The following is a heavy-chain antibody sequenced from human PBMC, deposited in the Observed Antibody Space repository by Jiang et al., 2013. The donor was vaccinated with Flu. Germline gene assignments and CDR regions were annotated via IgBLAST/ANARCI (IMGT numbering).Heavy chain of an antibody. CDR2: ISTHKGPT. V-gene: IGHV1-18*01. CDR3: ARVALTGTYYFDS. D-gene: IGHD2-8*02. CDR1: GYTFTDFP. J-gene: IGHJ4*02. Sequence: SCRTSGYTFTDFPIAWVRQAPGQGLEWLGWISTHKGPTNYEQELHGRVTLTTDTFTSTAYMELRSLRSDDTALYYCARVALTGTYYFDSWGQGTLVTVSS.